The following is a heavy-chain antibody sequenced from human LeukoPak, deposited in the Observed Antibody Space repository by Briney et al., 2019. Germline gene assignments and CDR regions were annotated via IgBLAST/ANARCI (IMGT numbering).Heavy chain of an antibody. V-gene: IGHV3-48*01. D-gene: IGHD3-3*01. J-gene: IGHJ5*02. CDR3: AREREVDYDFWSGYYLIRNWFDP. CDR1: GFTFSSYS. Sequence: GGSLRLSCAASGFTFSSYSMNWVRQAPGKGLEWVSYISSSSSTIYYADSVKGRFTISRDNAKNSLYLKMNSLRAEDTAVYYCAREREVDYDFWSGYYLIRNWFDPWGQGTLVTVSS. CDR2: ISSSSSTI.